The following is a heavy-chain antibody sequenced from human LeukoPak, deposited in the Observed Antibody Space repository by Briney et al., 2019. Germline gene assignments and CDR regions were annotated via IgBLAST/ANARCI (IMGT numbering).Heavy chain of an antibody. V-gene: IGHV3-49*04. CDR2: IRSKAYGGTT. CDR3: TSDSSGSI. D-gene: IGHD6-19*01. CDR1: GFTFSDYA. J-gene: IGHJ4*02. Sequence: GGSLRLSCTASGFTFSDYAMSWVRQAPGKGLGWVGFIRSKAYGGTTEYAASVKGRFTISRDDSKSIAYLQMNSLKTEDTAVYYCTSDSSGSIWGQGTLVTVSS.